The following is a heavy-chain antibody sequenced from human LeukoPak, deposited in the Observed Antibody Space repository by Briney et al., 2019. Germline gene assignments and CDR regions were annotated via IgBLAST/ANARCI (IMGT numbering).Heavy chain of an antibody. D-gene: IGHD4-17*01. Sequence: GGSLRLSWAASGLTFSNYAMNWVRKASGRGLEWVSGITDSGRKTYYADSVKGRFSISRDNSKNTVYLQMSDLRAEDTAVYYCAKITKATTPNYWGQGTLVTVSS. CDR3: AKITKATTPNY. CDR2: ITDSGRKT. V-gene: IGHV3-23*01. J-gene: IGHJ4*02. CDR1: GLTFSNYA.